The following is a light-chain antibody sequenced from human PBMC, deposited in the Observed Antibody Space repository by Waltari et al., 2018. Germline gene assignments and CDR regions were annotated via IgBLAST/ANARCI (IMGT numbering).Light chain of an antibody. CDR1: NIGRKT. V-gene: IGLV3-21*03. J-gene: IGLJ2*01. CDR2: EDK. Sequence: YVLTQPPSVSVTPGRTARIPCGGNNIGRKTVHWYQQTPGQAPVLVVYEDKERPSGCPERLSAPNPGSTATLTISGVAAGDEADYYCQVWDRTGDHVICGGGTKLTVL. CDR3: QVWDRTGDHVI.